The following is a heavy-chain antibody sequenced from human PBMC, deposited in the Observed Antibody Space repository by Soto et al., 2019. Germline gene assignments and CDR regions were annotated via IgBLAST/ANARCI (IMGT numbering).Heavy chain of an antibody. J-gene: IGHJ5*02. CDR2: ISAGGNST. V-gene: IGHV3-23*01. CDR1: GFTFSNYA. CDR3: ARDRTPAVRLNSLDP. Sequence: PGGSLRLSCAASGFTFSNYAMSWVRQAPGKGLEWVSVISAGGNSTYYADSVKGRFTLSRDNAKNTVYLQMNSLRVEDTAVYYCARDRTPAVRLNSLDPWGQGTLVTVSS. D-gene: IGHD2-2*01.